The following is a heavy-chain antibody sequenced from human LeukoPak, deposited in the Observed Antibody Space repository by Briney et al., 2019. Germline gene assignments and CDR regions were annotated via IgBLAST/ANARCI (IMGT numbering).Heavy chain of an antibody. CDR2: IYYSGST. CDR3: ARYDFNKYFDY. D-gene: IGHD3-3*01. V-gene: IGHV4-59*01. J-gene: IGHJ4*02. CDR1: GGSISPYY. Sequence: SETLSLTCTVSGGSISPYYWSWIRQPPGKGLEWIGYIYYSGSTNYNPSLKSRVTMSVDTSKNQFSLKLTSVTAADTAVYYCARYDFNKYFDYWGQGTLVTVSS.